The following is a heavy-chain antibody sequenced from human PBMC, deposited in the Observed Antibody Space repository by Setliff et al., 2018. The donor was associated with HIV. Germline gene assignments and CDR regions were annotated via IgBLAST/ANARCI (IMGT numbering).Heavy chain of an antibody. V-gene: IGHV4-38-2*01. CDR3: VRGPQWLVQKGRVYYFDY. CDR1: GYSISSGYY. CDR2: IYHSGST. D-gene: IGHD6-19*01. Sequence: LSLTCAVSGYSISSGYYWGWIRQPPGKGLEWIGSIYHSGSTYDSPSLKSRVTISVDTSKNQFSLKLSSVTAADTAVYFCVRGPQWLVQKGRVYYFDYWGQGTLVTVSS. J-gene: IGHJ4*02.